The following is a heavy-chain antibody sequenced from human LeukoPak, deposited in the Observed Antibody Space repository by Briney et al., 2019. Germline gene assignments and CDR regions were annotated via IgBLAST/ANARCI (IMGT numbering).Heavy chain of an antibody. J-gene: IGHJ6*04. Sequence: GGSLRLSCAATGFTFSTYAVHWVRQAPGKGLEWVAVISYDGTNKYYTESVKGRFTLSRDNSKNTVYLQINSLRGEDTAVYYCARDSPRHCSGGSCSSGGLDVWGKGTTVTVSS. CDR2: ISYDGTNK. V-gene: IGHV3-30*04. CDR1: GFTFSTYA. CDR3: ARDSPRHCSGGSCSSGGLDV. D-gene: IGHD2-15*01.